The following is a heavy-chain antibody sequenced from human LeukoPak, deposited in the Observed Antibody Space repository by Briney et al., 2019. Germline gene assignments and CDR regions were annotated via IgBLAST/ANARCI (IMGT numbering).Heavy chain of an antibody. CDR1: GFTFSSYA. J-gene: IGHJ4*02. D-gene: IGHD3-10*01. V-gene: IGHV3-23*01. CDR3: AKASYGSGSTWSF. Sequence: GGSLRLSCAASGFTFSSYAMNWVRQAPGKGLEWVSAISGSGGSTYYADSVKGRFTISRDNSKNTLYLQMNSLRAEDTAVYYCAKASYGSGSTWSFWGQGTLVTVSS. CDR2: ISGSGGST.